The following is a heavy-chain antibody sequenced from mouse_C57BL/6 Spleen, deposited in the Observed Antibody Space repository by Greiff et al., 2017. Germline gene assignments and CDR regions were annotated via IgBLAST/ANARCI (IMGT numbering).Heavy chain of an antibody. D-gene: IGHD3-2*01. CDR1: GFTFSSYA. CDR3: TTLDSSGFAY. Sequence: DVQLVESGEGLVKPGGSLKLSCAASGFTFSSYAMSWVRQTPEKRLEWVAYISSGGDYIYYADTVKGRFTISRDNARNTLYLQMSSLKSEDTAMYYCTTLDSSGFAYWGQGTLVTVSA. J-gene: IGHJ3*01. V-gene: IGHV5-9-1*02. CDR2: ISSGGDYI.